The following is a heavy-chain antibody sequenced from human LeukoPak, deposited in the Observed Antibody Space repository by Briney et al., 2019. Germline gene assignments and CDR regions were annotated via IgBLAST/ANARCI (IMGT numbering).Heavy chain of an antibody. Sequence: PGGSLRLSCAGSGFTFSSYGMHWVRQAPGKGLEWVAFIRYDGSNKYYADSVKGRFTISRDNSKNTLYLQMNSLRAEDTAVYYCATDIVAVPAADHFDYWGRGTLVTVSS. V-gene: IGHV3-30*02. D-gene: IGHD2-2*01. CDR3: ATDIVAVPAADHFDY. CDR1: GFTFSSYG. J-gene: IGHJ4*02. CDR2: IRYDGSNK.